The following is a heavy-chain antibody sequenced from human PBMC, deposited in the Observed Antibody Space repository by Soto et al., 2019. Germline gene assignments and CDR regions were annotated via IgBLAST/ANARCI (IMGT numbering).Heavy chain of an antibody. CDR1: GYTFTSYG. V-gene: IGHV1-18*01. CDR3: ARGSQYSRGWLNWFDP. Sequence: GASVKVSCKASGYTFTSYGISWVRQAPGQGLEWMGWVSAYNGNTNYAQKLQGRVTMTTDTSTSTAYMELRSLRSDDTAVYYCARGSQYSRGWLNWFDPWGQGTLVTVSS. J-gene: IGHJ5*02. D-gene: IGHD6-19*01. CDR2: VSAYNGNT.